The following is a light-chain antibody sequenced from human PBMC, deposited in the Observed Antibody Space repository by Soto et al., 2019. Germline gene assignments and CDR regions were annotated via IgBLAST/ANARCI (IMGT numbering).Light chain of an antibody. Sequence: QSALTQPASVSGSPGQSITISCTGTSSDVGAYTFVSWYQEHPDKVPKLMIFDVSRRPSGVSDRFSGSKSGNTASLTISGLQPEDEADYYCSSYTSSSTHVFGSGTKLTVL. V-gene: IGLV2-14*03. CDR2: DVS. CDR3: SSYTSSSTHV. CDR1: SSDVGAYTF. J-gene: IGLJ1*01.